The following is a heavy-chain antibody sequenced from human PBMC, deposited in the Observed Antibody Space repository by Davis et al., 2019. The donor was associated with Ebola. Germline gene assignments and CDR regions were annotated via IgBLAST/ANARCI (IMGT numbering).Heavy chain of an antibody. CDR1: GFTVSSNY. J-gene: IGHJ3*02. CDR3: ARGHILSDAFDS. V-gene: IGHV3-53*04. D-gene: IGHD2-15*01. CDR2: IYSGGST. Sequence: GESLKISCAASGFTVSSNYMSWVRQAPGKGLEWVSVIYSGGSTYYADSVKGRFTISRHNSKNTLYLQMNSLRAEDTAVYYCARGHILSDAFDSWGQGTMVTVSS.